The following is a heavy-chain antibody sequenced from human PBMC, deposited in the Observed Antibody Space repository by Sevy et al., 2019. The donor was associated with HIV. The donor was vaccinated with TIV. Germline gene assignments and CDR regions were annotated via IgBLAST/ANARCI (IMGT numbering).Heavy chain of an antibody. J-gene: IGHJ6*02. CDR1: GGSFSGYY. CDR2: INHSGST. CDR3: ARAGKDIVVVPAAAPYYYYGMDV. D-gene: IGHD2-2*01. Sequence: ETLSLTCAVYGGSFSGYYWSWIRQPPGKGLEWIGEINHSGSTNYNPSLKSRVTISVDTSKNQFSLKLSSVTAADTAVYYCARAGKDIVVVPAAAPYYYYGMDVWGQGTTVTVSS. V-gene: IGHV4-34*01.